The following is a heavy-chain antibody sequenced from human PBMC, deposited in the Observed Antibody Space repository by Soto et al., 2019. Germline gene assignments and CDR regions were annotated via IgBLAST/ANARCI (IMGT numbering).Heavy chain of an antibody. D-gene: IGHD3-16*01. Sequence: ASETLSLTCTVSGGSISSSSYYWGWIRQPPGKGLEWIGSIYYSGSTYYNPSLKSRVTISVDTSKNQFSLKLSSVTAADTAVYYCERQSLGPYFDYWGQGTLVTVSS. CDR2: IYYSGST. V-gene: IGHV4-39*01. J-gene: IGHJ4*02. CDR1: GGSISSSSYY. CDR3: ERQSLGPYFDY.